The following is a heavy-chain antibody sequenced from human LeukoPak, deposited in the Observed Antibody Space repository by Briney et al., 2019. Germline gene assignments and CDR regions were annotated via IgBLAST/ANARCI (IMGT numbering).Heavy chain of an antibody. CDR3: AREYYDFWSGYNYGTGV. D-gene: IGHD3-3*01. Sequence: SQTLSLTCAISGGSVSSNSAAWNWIRQSPSRGLEWLGRTYYRSKWYNDSAVSVKSRITINPDTSKNQFSLQLNSVTPEDTAVYYCAREYYDFWSGYNYGTGVWGQGTTVTVSS. J-gene: IGHJ6*02. V-gene: IGHV6-1*01. CDR1: GGSVSSNSAA. CDR2: TYYRSKWYN.